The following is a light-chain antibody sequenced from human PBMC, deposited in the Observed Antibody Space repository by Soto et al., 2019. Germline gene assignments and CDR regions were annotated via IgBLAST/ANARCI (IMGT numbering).Light chain of an antibody. CDR1: SGHSTYI. V-gene: IGLV4-60*02. CDR3: ETWYSNTHKV. J-gene: IGLJ3*02. CDR2: LDRSGSY. Sequence: QLVLTQSSSASASLGSSVKLTCIMSSGHSTYIIAWHQQQPGKAPRFLMTLDRSGSYNRGSGVPDRFSGSSSGTDRYLTISNLQFEDEGDYYCETWYSNTHKVFGGGTKLTVL.